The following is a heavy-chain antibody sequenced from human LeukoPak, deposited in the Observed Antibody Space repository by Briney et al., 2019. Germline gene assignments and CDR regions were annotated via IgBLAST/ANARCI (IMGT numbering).Heavy chain of an antibody. CDR2: IIPIFGTA. J-gene: IGHJ6*04. Sequence: SVKVSCKASGGTFSSYAISWVRQAPGQGLKWMGGIIPIFGTANYAQKFQGRVTITADESTSTAYMELSSLRSEDTAVYYCARDHYDILTGPPYYYCGMDVWGKGTTVTVSS. CDR1: GGTFSSYA. CDR3: ARDHYDILTGPPYYYCGMDV. D-gene: IGHD3-9*01. V-gene: IGHV1-69*01.